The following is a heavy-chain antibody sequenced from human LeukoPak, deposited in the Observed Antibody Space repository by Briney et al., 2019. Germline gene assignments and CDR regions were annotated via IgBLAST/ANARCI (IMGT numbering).Heavy chain of an antibody. CDR2: IYYSGST. D-gene: IGHD3-16*01. Sequence: SETLSLTCTVSGGSISSSSYYWGWIRQPPGKGLEWIGSIYYSGSTNYSPSLKSRVTISVDTSKNQFSLKLSFVTAADTAVYYCAAYSYAYGHYFDFWGQGALVTVSS. CDR1: GGSISSSSYY. J-gene: IGHJ4*02. V-gene: IGHV4-39*01. CDR3: AAYSYAYGHYFDF.